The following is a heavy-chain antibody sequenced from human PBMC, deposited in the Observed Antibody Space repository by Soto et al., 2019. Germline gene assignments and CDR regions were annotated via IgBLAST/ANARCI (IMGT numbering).Heavy chain of an antibody. Sequence: ASVKVSCKASGYTFSRYGIMWVRQAPGQGLEWMGWISAYNGNTNSAEKLRGRLTMTTDASTTTAYMELRSLRSDDTAIYYCARDQGFRVVINSNWFDPWGQGTLVTVS. CDR1: GYTFSRYG. J-gene: IGHJ5*02. D-gene: IGHD2-21*01. V-gene: IGHV1-18*01. CDR2: ISAYNGNT. CDR3: ARDQGFRVVINSNWFDP.